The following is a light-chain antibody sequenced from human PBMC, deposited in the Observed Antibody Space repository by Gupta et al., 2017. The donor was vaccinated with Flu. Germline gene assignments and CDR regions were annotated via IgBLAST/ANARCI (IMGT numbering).Light chain of an antibody. V-gene: IGKV3-11*01. J-gene: IGKJ4*01. Sequence: EIVLTQSPATLSLSPGERATLSCRASQSVSSYLAWYQQKPGQAPRLLIYDASNRATGIPARFSGSGSGTDLTLTISSLEPEDFAVYYCQQRSNWPLTFGGGTKVGI. CDR2: DAS. CDR3: QQRSNWPLT. CDR1: QSVSSY.